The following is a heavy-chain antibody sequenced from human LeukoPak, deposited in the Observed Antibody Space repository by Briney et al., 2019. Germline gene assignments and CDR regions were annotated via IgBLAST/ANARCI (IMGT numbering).Heavy chain of an antibody. V-gene: IGHV3-23*01. Sequence: GASLRLSCAASGFTFSNYAMSWVRQAPGKGLEWVSAITGGGSGIYYADSMKSRFTISRDNPKNTLYLQINSLRAEDTAVYYCAKWGDYDVLTGYYVSDYWGQGTLVTVSS. J-gene: IGHJ4*02. CDR3: AKWGDYDVLTGYYVSDY. CDR2: ITGGGSGI. D-gene: IGHD3-9*01. CDR1: GFTFSNYA.